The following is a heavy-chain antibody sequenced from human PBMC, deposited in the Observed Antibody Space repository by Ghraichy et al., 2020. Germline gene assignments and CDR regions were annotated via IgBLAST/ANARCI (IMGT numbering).Heavy chain of an antibody. Sequence: GGSLRLSCAASGFTFSSYGMHWVRQAPGKGLEWVAVIWYDGSNKYYADSVKGRFTISRDNSKNTLYLQMNSLRAEDTAVYYCARDSGSYYFDYWGQGTLVTVSS. J-gene: IGHJ4*02. CDR1: GFTFSSYG. V-gene: IGHV3-33*01. D-gene: IGHD1-26*01. CDR2: IWYDGSNK. CDR3: ARDSGSYYFDY.